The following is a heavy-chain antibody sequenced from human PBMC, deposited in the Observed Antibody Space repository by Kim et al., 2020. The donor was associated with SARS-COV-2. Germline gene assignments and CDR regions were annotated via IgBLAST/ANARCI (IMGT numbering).Heavy chain of an antibody. J-gene: IGHJ4*02. V-gene: IGHV3-7*03. CDR2: ILQDGSEK. CDR1: GFTFSSNW. Sequence: GGSLRLSCAASGFTFSSNWMTWVRQAPGKGLEWVVHILQDGSEKYYVDSVKGRFTISRDNTKNSLYLQMNSLRAEDTAVYFCARDYSGSYDYWGQGTLVTVSS. D-gene: IGHD6-19*01. CDR3: ARDYSGSYDY.